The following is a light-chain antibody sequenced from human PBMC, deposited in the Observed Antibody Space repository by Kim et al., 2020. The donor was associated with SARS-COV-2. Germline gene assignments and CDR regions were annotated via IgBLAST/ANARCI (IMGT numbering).Light chain of an antibody. CDR1: QAISNW. CDR2: AAS. J-gene: IGKJ2*04. Sequence: AVGNRVTLTCRASQAISNWLAWYQQKPGKVPKLLIYAASNLQPGVPSRFSGSGSGTDFTLTISGLQSEDFATYYCLQANGFAPSSFGQGTKVYIK. V-gene: IGKV1D-12*01. CDR3: LQANGFAPSS.